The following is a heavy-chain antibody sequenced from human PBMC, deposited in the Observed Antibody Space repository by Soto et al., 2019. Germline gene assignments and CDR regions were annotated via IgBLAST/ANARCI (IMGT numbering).Heavy chain of an antibody. D-gene: IGHD3-10*01. V-gene: IGHV6-1*01. J-gene: IGHJ4*02. Sequence: PSQTLSLTCAISWDSVSSNSAAWTLIRQSPSRGLEWLGRTYYRSEWYNDYAVSVKSRIRINPDTSKNQFSLQLDSVTPDDTALYYCARFISGGGGVDYWGQGTLVTVSS. CDR3: ARFISGGGGVDY. CDR1: WDSVSSNSAA. CDR2: TYYRSEWYN.